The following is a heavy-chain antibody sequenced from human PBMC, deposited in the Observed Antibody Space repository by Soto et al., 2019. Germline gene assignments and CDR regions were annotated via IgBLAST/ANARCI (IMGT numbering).Heavy chain of an antibody. J-gene: IGHJ4*02. D-gene: IGHD6-13*01. CDR3: ARTRYSCSWLLYYFDY. CDR2: IYYSGST. Sequence: PSETLSLTCTVSGGSISSGGYYWSWIRQHPGKGPEWIGYIYYSGSTYYNPSLKSRVTISVDTSKNQFSLKLSSVTAADTAVYYCARTRYSCSWLLYYFDYGGKGTLVTAPQ. V-gene: IGHV4-31*03. CDR1: GGSISSGGYY.